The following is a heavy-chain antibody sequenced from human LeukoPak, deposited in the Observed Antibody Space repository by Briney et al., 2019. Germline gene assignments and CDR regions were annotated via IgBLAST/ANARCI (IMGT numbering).Heavy chain of an antibody. J-gene: IGHJ4*02. CDR2: ISAYNGNT. CDR3: ARDLTILGVVILGEFGY. CDR1: GYTFTSYG. V-gene: IGHV1-18*01. Sequence: GASVKVSCKASGYTFTSYGISWVRQAPGQGLEWMGWISAYNGNTNYAQKLQGRVTMTTDTSTSTAYMELRSLRSDDTAVYYCARDLTILGVVILGEFGYWGQGTLVTVSS. D-gene: IGHD3-3*01.